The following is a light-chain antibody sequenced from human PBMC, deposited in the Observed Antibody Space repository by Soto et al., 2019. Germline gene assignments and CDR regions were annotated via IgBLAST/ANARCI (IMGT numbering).Light chain of an antibody. CDR1: QSVGGF. CDR3: QQYNNWPPWT. CDR2: DAS. J-gene: IGKJ1*01. Sequence: EIVLTQSPATLSLSPGERATLSCRASQSVGGFLAWYQQKRGQAPRLLIYDASTRATGIPARFSGSGSGTEFTLTISSLQSEDFAVYYCQQYNNWPPWTFGQGTKVEIK. V-gene: IGKV3D-15*01.